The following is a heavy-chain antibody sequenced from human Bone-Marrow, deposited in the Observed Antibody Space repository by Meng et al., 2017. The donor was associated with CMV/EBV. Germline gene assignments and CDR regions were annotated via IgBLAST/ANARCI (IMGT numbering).Heavy chain of an antibody. CDR2: ISSSGSTI. D-gene: IGHD5-18*01. CDR3: ARLNLNVDTAMVNYYYGMDV. J-gene: IGHJ6*02. Sequence: GESLKISCAASGFTFSSYEMNWVRQAPGKGLEWVSYISSSGSTIYYADSVKGRFTISRDNAKNSLYLQMNSLRAEDTAVYYCARLNLNVDTAMVNYYYGMDVWGQGTTVTVSS. V-gene: IGHV3-48*03. CDR1: GFTFSSYE.